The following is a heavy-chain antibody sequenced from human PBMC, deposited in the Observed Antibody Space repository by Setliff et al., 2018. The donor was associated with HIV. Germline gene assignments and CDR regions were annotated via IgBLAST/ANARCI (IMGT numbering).Heavy chain of an antibody. CDR2: IYYSGST. D-gene: IGHD6-6*01. J-gene: IGHJ6*03. Sequence: SETLSLTCTVSGDSVSSASYYWSWIRQPPGKGLEWIGYIYYSGSTKYNPSLKSRVTISVDTSKNQFSLKLSSVTAADTAVYYCASEAWTSYRSSSGYYYYYMDVWGKGTTVTVSS. V-gene: IGHV4-61*01. CDR3: ASEAWTSYRSSSGYYYYYMDV. CDR1: GDSVSSASYY.